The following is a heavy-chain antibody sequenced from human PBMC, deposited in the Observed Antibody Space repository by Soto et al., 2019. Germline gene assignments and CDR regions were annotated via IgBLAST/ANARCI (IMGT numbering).Heavy chain of an antibody. CDR3: ARDLRYFDWVSHSSQFDY. V-gene: IGHV1-18*01. Sequence: GASVKVSCKPSGYTFANYGISWVRQAPGQGLEWLGWIGVYNGNTKYVQNLQGRVTMTTDTSTNTVYMELRSLRSDDTAVYYCARDLRYFDWVSHSSQFDYWGQGTLVTVSS. D-gene: IGHD3-9*01. CDR1: GYTFANYG. J-gene: IGHJ4*02. CDR2: IGVYNGNT.